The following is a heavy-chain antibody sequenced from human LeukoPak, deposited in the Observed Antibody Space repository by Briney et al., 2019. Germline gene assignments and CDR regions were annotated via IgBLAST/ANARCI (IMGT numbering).Heavy chain of an antibody. CDR2: IYYSGST. D-gene: IGHD3-22*01. J-gene: IGHJ4*02. CDR1: GGSISSSKW. Sequence: SETLSLTCAVSGGSISSSKWWSWIRQPPGKGLEWIGYIYYSGSTYYNPSLKSRVTISVDTSKNQFSLKLSSVTAADTAVYYCARTYYYDSSGFYYFDYWGQGTLVTVSS. V-gene: IGHV4-28*01. CDR3: ARTYYYDSSGFYYFDY.